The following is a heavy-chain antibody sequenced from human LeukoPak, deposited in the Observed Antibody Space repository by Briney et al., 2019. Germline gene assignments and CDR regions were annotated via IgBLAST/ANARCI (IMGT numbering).Heavy chain of an antibody. V-gene: IGHV4-39*07. CDR2: IYYSGST. J-gene: IGHJ5*02. CDR1: GGSISSSSYY. D-gene: IGHD3-9*01. CDR3: ARDSGSYFDWLPTFWWFDP. Sequence: SETLSLTCTVSGGSISSSSYYWGWIRQPPGKGLEWIGSIYYSGSTYYNPSLKSRVTISVDTSKNQFSLKLSSVTAADTAVYYCARDSGSYFDWLPTFWWFDPWGQGTLVTVSS.